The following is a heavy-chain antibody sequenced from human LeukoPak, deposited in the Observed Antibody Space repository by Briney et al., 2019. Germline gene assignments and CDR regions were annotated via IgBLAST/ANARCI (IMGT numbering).Heavy chain of an antibody. D-gene: IGHD5-24*01. V-gene: IGHV1-46*01. CDR1: GYTFTSYY. CDR3: ARDLIEMATTHIAFDY. CDR2: INPSGGST. Sequence: ASVKVSCKASGYTFTSYYMHWVRQAPGQGLEWMGIINPSGGSTSYAQKFQGRVTMTRDTSTSTVYMELSSLRSEDTAVYYCARDLIEMATTHIAFDYWGQGTLVTVSS. J-gene: IGHJ4*02.